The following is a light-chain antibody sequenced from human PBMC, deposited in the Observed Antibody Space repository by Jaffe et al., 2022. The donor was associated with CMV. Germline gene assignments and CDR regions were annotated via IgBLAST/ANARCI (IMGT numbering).Light chain of an antibody. CDR3: QHYDASRWT. J-gene: IGKJ1*01. V-gene: IGKV3-20*01. CDR2: GAS. Sequence: EIVLTQSPGTLSLSPGERATLSCRASQSVSDNHFAWYQQKLGQAPRLLIHGASNRATGIPDRFRGSGSGTDFTLTISRLEPEDFALYYCQHYDASRWTFGQGTKVEIK. CDR1: QSVSDNH.